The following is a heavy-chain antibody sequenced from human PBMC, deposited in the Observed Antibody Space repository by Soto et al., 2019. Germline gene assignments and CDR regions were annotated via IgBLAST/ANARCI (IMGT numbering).Heavy chain of an antibody. J-gene: IGHJ4*02. CDR2: INHSGST. V-gene: IGHV4-34*01. CDR3: ARGWREAAAVTDY. CDR1: GGSFSGYY. Sequence: SETLSLTCAVYGGSFSGYYWSWIRQPPGKGLEWIGEINHSGSTNYNPSLKSRVTISVDTSKNQFSLKLSSVTAADTAVYYCARGWREAAAVTDYWGQGTLVTVSS. D-gene: IGHD6-13*01.